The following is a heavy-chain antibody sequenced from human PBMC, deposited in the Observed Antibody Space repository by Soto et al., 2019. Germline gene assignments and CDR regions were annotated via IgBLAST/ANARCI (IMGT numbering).Heavy chain of an antibody. J-gene: IGHJ4*02. CDR3: TTSETPHPGIAAAGPYYFDY. CDR2: IKSKTDGGTT. Sequence: EVQLVESGGGLVKPGGSLRLSCAASGFTFSNAWMSWVRQAPGKGLEWVGRIKSKTDGGTTDYAAPVKGRFTISRDDSKNTLYLQMNSLKTEDTAVYYCTTSETPHPGIAAAGPYYFDYWGQGTLVTVSS. CDR1: GFTFSNAW. V-gene: IGHV3-15*01. D-gene: IGHD6-13*01.